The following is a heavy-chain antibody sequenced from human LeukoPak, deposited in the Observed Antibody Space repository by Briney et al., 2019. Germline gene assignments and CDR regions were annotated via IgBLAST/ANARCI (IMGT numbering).Heavy chain of an antibody. CDR3: ATPETILDQLLSRGYAFDI. D-gene: IGHD2-2*01. Sequence: ASVKVSCKVSGYTLTELSMHWVRQAPGKGLEWMGGFDPEDGETIYAQKFQGRVTMTEDTSTDTAYMELSSLRSEDTAVYYCATPETILDQLLSRGYAFDIWGQGTMVTVSS. CDR2: FDPEDGET. J-gene: IGHJ3*02. V-gene: IGHV1-24*01. CDR1: GYTLTELS.